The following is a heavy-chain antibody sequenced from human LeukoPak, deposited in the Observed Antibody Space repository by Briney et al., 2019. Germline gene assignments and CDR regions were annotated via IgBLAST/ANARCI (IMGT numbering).Heavy chain of an antibody. CDR1: GGSISSGDYY. D-gene: IGHD6-13*01. J-gene: IGHJ4*02. CDR2: INHSGST. Sequence: SETLSLTCIVSGGSISSGDYYWSWIRQPPGKGLEWIGYINHSGSTYDKPSLKSRVTISVDRSKNHFSLNLSYVTAADTAVYYCAREEGGAAGKGFDYWGQGTPVTVSS. V-gene: IGHV4-30-2*01. CDR3: AREEGGAAGKGFDY.